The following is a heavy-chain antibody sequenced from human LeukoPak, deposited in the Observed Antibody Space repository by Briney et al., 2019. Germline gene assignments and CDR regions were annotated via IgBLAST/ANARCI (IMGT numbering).Heavy chain of an antibody. D-gene: IGHD3-10*01. Sequence: ASVKVSCKASGYTFTGYYIHWVRQAPGQGPEWMGWMNPKSGGTNYAQKLQGRVTMTTDTSTSTAYMELRSLRSDDTAVYYCARDGTYYYGSGNWGYWGQGTLVTVSS. CDR3: ARDGTYYYGSGNWGY. J-gene: IGHJ4*02. CDR1: GYTFTGYY. V-gene: IGHV1-2*02. CDR2: MNPKSGGT.